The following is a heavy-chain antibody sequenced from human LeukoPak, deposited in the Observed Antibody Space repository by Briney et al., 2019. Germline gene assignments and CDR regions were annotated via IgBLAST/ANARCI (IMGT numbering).Heavy chain of an antibody. CDR3: ARGHVPGSVRHWDY. D-gene: IGHD3-10*01. Sequence: GGSLRLSCVGTEFTFSNYWMHWVRQAPGRGLEWVARIIGDGSSISYADSVKGLFTISRDNTKNTLYLQMNSLRAEDTAVYYCARGHVPGSVRHWDYWGQGTLATVAS. CDR1: EFTFSNYW. J-gene: IGHJ4*02. CDR2: IIGDGSSI. V-gene: IGHV3-74*01.